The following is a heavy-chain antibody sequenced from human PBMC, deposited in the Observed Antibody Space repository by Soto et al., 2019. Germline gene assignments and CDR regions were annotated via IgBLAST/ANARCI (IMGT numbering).Heavy chain of an antibody. D-gene: IGHD2-2*01. CDR2: IWYDGSNK. Sequence: GGSLRLSCAASGFTFNSYGMHWVRQAPGKGLEWVAVIWYDGSNKYYADSVKGRFTISRDNSKNTLYLQMNSLRAEDTAVYYCAKGPAIVLVPAAMNYYYGMDVWGQGTTVTVSS. CDR3: AKGPAIVLVPAAMNYYYGMDV. J-gene: IGHJ6*02. CDR1: GFTFNSYG. V-gene: IGHV3-33*06.